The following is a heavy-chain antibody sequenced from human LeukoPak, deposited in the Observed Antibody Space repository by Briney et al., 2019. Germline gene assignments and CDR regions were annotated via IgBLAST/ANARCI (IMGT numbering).Heavy chain of an antibody. Sequence: GGSLRLSCAASGFTFSSYSMNWVRQAPGKGLEWVSSISSGSTYIYYADSVKGRFTISRDNTKNSLYLQMNSLRAEDTAVYYCTREGVDVFDIWGQGTMVTVSS. J-gene: IGHJ3*02. CDR1: GFTFSSYS. V-gene: IGHV3-21*01. CDR2: ISSGSTYI. CDR3: TREGVDVFDI. D-gene: IGHD3-10*01.